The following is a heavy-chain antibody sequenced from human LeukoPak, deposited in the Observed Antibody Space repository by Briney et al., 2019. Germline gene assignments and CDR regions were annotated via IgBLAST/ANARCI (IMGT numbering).Heavy chain of an antibody. J-gene: IGHJ5*01. CDR3: ARDFWNFYDSSGYYRDFDS. Sequence: ASVKVSCKATSHISWVRQAPGQGLEWMGWIGNYEGDTYYAQKFQGRVTVTTDTSTNTAYMELRSLRADDTAVYYCARDFWNFYDSSGYYRDFDSWGQGTLVTVSS. V-gene: IGHV1-18*01. D-gene: IGHD3-22*01. CDR2: IGNYEGDT. CDR1: TSH.